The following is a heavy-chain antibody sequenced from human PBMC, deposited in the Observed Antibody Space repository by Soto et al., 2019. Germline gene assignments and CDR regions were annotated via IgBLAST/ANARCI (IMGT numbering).Heavy chain of an antibody. CDR2: IKQDGSEK. D-gene: IGHD1-26*01. Sequence: EVQLVESGGGLVQPGGSLRLSCAASGFTFSSYWMTWVRQAPGKGLEWVANIKQDGSEKYYVDSVKGRFTISRDNANKTLWLEMSSLRFEDTAVYYCVREGRSNYYGTWFAPWGQGTLVTVSS. CDR1: GFTFSSYW. J-gene: IGHJ5*02. CDR3: VREGRSNYYGTWFAP. V-gene: IGHV3-7*05.